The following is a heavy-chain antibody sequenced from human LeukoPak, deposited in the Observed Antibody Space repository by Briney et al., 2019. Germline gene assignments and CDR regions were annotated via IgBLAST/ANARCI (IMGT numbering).Heavy chain of an antibody. CDR2: ISDSGNT. Sequence: PGGSLRLSCAASGFTLSSYAMSWVRQAPGKGLEWVSAISDSGNTYHADSVKSRFTISRDSSKNTLFLQMNRLRPEDAAVYYCAKAPVTTCRGAYCYPFDYWGQGTLVTVSS. V-gene: IGHV3-23*01. CDR3: AKAPVTTCRGAYCYPFDY. CDR1: GFTLSSYA. J-gene: IGHJ4*02. D-gene: IGHD2-21*01.